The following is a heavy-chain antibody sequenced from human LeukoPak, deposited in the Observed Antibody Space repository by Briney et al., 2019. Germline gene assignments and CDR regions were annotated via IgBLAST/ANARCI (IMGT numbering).Heavy chain of an antibody. CDR2: ISTGSGTT. D-gene: IGHD5-18*01. CDR3: ARGYNNGYTH. J-gene: IGHJ4*02. V-gene: IGHV3-48*02. Sequence: PGGSLRLSCAASGFTFSSYSMNWVRQAPGEGLEWVSYISTGSGTTYYADSVRGRFTISRDNAKNSLYLQMNCLRDEDTAVYYCARGYNNGYTHWGQGILVIVSS. CDR1: GFTFSSYS.